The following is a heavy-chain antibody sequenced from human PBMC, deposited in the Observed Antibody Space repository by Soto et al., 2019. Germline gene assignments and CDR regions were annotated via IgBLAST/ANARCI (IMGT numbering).Heavy chain of an antibody. CDR2: IYYSGST. CDR3: ASSSGNSYGYPEAFDI. D-gene: IGHD5-18*01. CDR1: GGSVSSGSYY. Sequence: SETLSLTCTVSGGSVSSGSYYWSWIRQPPGKGLEWIGYIYYSGSTNYNPSLKSRVTISVDTSKNQFSVKLSSVTAADTAVYYCASSSGNSYGYPEAFDIWGQGTMVTVSS. J-gene: IGHJ3*02. V-gene: IGHV4-61*01.